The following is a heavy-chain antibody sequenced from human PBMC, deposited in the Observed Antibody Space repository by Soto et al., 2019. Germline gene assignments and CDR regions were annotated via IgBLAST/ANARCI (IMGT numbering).Heavy chain of an antibody. CDR1: GFTFSSYS. V-gene: IGHV3-48*01. CDR2: ISSSSTTI. CDR3: ARAYSSSSGRNYYYYMDV. J-gene: IGHJ6*03. D-gene: IGHD6-6*01. Sequence: VQLVESGGGLVQPGGSLRLSCAASGFTFSSYSMNWVRQAPGKGLEWVSYISSSSTTIYYADSVKGRFTISRDNAKNSLYLQMNSLRAEDTAVYYCARAYSSSSGRNYYYYMDVWGKGTTVTVSS.